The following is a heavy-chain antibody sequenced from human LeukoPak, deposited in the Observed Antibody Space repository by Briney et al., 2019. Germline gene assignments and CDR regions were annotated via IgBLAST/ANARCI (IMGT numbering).Heavy chain of an antibody. V-gene: IGHV4-39*01. J-gene: IGHJ4*02. CDR2: IYYSGST. D-gene: IGHD3-10*01. CDR3: ARHPTYYYGSGSYRRYFDY. CDR1: GFTFSSYW. Sequence: GSLRLSCAASGFTFSSYWMSWVRQAPGKGLEWIGSIYYSGSTYYNPSLKSRVTISVDTSKNQFSLKLSSVTAADTAVYYCARHPTYYYGSGSYRRYFDYWGQGTLVTVSS.